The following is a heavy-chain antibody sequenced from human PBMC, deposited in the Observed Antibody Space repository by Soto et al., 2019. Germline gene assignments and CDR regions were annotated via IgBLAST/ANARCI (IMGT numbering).Heavy chain of an antibody. CDR1: GFTFSTSW. J-gene: IGHJ5*02. CDR2: IDSDGSST. Sequence: EVQLVESGGGLVQPGGSLRLSCAASGFTFSTSWMHWVRQAPGKGLVWVSRIDSDGSSTTYADSVKGRFSISRDNAKSTLYLQLNSLSAEDTAVYFCARDRMRGSFDPGGQGTLVTVSS. D-gene: IGHD3-16*01. CDR3: ARDRMRGSFDP. V-gene: IGHV3-74*01.